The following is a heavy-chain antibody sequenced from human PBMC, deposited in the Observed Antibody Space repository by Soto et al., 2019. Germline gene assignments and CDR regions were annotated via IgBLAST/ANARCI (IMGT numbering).Heavy chain of an antibody. D-gene: IGHD6-13*01. Sequence: QITLKESGPTLVKPTQTLTLTCTCSGFALSTRGVGVGWIRQPPGKALEWLALIYWHDEKRYNPSLKSRLTITKDTSKNQVGLTMTNVDPVDTGTYYCAHRHPSAVGTDRYCFGSWGQGSLVTVSS. CDR3: AHRHPSAVGTDRYCFGS. CDR1: GFALSTRGVG. J-gene: IGHJ5*01. V-gene: IGHV2-5*01. CDR2: IYWHDEK.